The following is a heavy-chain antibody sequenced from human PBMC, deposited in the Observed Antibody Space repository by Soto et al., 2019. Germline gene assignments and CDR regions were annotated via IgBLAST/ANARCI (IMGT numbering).Heavy chain of an antibody. CDR2: IYYSGSGST. Sequence: SETLSLTCTVSGGSISSGAYYWTWIRQHPGKGLEWIGYIYYSGSGSTYYNPSLKSRVTISVDTSKNQFSLKLSSVTAADTGVXYCGKSVDPWGQGTLVSVS. J-gene: IGHJ5*02. CDR3: GKSVDP. V-gene: IGHV4-31*03. CDR1: GGSISSGAYY.